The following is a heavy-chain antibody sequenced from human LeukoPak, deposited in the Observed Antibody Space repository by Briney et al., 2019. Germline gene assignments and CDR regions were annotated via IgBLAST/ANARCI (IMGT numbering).Heavy chain of an antibody. D-gene: IGHD3-3*01. CDR2: IYTSGNT. J-gene: IGHJ5*02. Sequence: SETLSLTCSVSGASISSYYWSWIRQPAGKGLEWIGRIYTSGNTNYNPSLKSRVTMSVDTSNNQSSLKLTSVTAADTAVYYCARDGAGGLRFLEWLPRYNWFDPWGQGTLVTVSS. CDR1: GASISSYY. CDR3: ARDGAGGLRFLEWLPRYNWFDP. V-gene: IGHV4-4*07.